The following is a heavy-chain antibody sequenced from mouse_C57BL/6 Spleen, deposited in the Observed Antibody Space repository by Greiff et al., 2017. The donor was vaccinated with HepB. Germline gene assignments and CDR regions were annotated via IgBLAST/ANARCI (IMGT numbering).Heavy chain of an antibody. V-gene: IGHV1-52*01. Sequence: VQLQQSGAELVRPGSSVKLSCKASGYTFTSYWMHWVKQRPIQGLEWIGNIDPSDSETHYNQKFKDKATLTVDKSSSTAYMQLSSLTSEDSAVYYGARDYYGSSSLAYWGQGTLVTVSA. CDR2: IDPSDSET. CDR1: GYTFTSYW. D-gene: IGHD1-1*01. CDR3: ARDYYGSSSLAY. J-gene: IGHJ3*01.